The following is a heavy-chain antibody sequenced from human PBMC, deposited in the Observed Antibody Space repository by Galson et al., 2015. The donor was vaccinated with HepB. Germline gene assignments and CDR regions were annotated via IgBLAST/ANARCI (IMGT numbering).Heavy chain of an antibody. J-gene: IGHJ5*02. Sequence: SLRLSCAASGLSVSSSYMSWVRQAPGKGLEWVSVLYNNGNTHYIDAVKDRFTISRDSSKNTLFLQMNSLRVDDTAVYYCARDRLRSTGTWSLGYFDPWGQGTLVTVSS. CDR2: LYNNGNT. CDR1: GLSVSSSY. CDR3: ARDRLRSTGTWSLGYFDP. D-gene: IGHD1-1*01. V-gene: IGHV3-66*01.